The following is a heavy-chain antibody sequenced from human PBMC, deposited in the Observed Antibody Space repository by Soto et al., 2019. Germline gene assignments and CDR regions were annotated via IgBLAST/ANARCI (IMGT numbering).Heavy chain of an antibody. CDR3: AQLSLREAWFDP. D-gene: IGHD1-26*01. CDR2: IYWNDDK. Sequence: SVPTLVNPTQTLTLTCTFSGFSLSTSGVGVGWIRQPPGKALEWLALIYWNDDKRYSPSLKSRLTITKDTSKNQVVLTMTNTDPVDTATYYCAQLSLREAWFDPWGQGTMVTVSS. CDR1: GFSLSTSGVG. V-gene: IGHV2-5*01. J-gene: IGHJ5*02.